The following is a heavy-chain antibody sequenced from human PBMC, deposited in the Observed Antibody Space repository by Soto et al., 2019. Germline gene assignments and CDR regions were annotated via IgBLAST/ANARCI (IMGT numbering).Heavy chain of an antibody. J-gene: IGHJ6*02. CDR2: ISSGSTSI. D-gene: IGHD1-1*01. V-gene: IGHV3-48*02. CDR3: AACRPPSPYDSFYAMDV. Sequence: EVQLVESGGGLVNPGGSLRLSCTASGFSISAYSLQWVRQVPGKGLEWVSYISSGSTSIYYADSVKGRFTISRDNAENSLVLQMNSLRDEVTAVYYCAACRPPSPYDSFYAMDVWGQGTTVSVSS. CDR1: GFSISAYS.